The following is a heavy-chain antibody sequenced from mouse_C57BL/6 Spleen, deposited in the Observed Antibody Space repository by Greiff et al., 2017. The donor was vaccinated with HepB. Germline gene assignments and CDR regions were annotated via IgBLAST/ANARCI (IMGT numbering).Heavy chain of an antibody. CDR3: ARWGGNGVYAMDY. D-gene: IGHD2-1*01. CDR2: IYPGSGST. V-gene: IGHV1-55*01. CDR1: GYTFTSYW. Sequence: QVQLQQSGAELVKPGASVKMSCKASGYTFTSYWITWVKQRPGQGLEWIGDIYPGSGSTNYNEKFKSKATLTVDTSSSTAYMQLSSLTSEDSAVYYCARWGGNGVYAMDYWGQGTSVTVSS. J-gene: IGHJ4*01.